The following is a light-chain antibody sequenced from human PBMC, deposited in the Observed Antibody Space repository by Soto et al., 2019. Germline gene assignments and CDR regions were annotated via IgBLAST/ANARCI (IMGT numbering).Light chain of an antibody. CDR3: QQYNNWPRT. CDR2: GAS. J-gene: IGKJ1*01. V-gene: IGKV3-20*01. CDR1: QSVSSGY. Sequence: ESVWTQSPGTLSLSPGDRATLSFRASQSVSSGYLAWYQQKPGQAPRLLIYGASRRATGIPDRFSGSGSGTEFTLTISSLQSEDFAVYYCQQYNNWPRTFGQGTIVDI.